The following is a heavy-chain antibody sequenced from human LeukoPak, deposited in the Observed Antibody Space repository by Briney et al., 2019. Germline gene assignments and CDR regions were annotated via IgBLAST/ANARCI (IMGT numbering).Heavy chain of an antibody. J-gene: IGHJ6*03. D-gene: IGHD5-12*01. V-gene: IGHV3-30*02. CDR1: GFTFSTYG. CDR3: ARFWRDIVARMTYYYYMDV. Sequence: GGSLRLSCAASGFTFSTYGMHWVRQAPGKGLEWVAFIRYGGTNKYYADSVKGRFTISRDNSKNTLYLQMNSLRAEDTAGYYCARFWRDIVARMTYYYYMDVWGKGTTVTISS. CDR2: IRYGGTNK.